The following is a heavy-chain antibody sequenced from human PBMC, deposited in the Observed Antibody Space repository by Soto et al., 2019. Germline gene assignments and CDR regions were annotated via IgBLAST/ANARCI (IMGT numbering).Heavy chain of an antibody. CDR2: ISYDGSNK. V-gene: IGHV3-30-3*01. J-gene: IGHJ2*01. CDR3: ARAGGGPCSSTSCYLYWYFDL. CDR1: GFTFSSYA. D-gene: IGHD2-2*01. Sequence: QVQLVESGGGVVQPGRSLRLSCAASGFTFSSYAMHWVRQAPGKGLEWVAVISYDGSNKYYADSVKGRFTISRDNSKNTLYLQMNSLRAEDTAVYYCARAGGGPCSSTSCYLYWYFDLWGRGTLVTVSS.